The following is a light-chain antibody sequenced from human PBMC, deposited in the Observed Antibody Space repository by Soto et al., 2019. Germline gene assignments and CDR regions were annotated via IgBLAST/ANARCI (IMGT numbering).Light chain of an antibody. CDR1: QSVTSSY. CDR2: GAS. V-gene: IGKV3-20*01. CDR3: QQYDNLIT. Sequence: EIVLTQSPGTLSLSPGERATLSCRASQSVTSSYLAWYQQKPGQAPRLLIYGASTRATGFPDRFSGSGSGTDFTLTISRLEPEDVAVYYCQQYDNLITFGQGTRLEIK. J-gene: IGKJ5*01.